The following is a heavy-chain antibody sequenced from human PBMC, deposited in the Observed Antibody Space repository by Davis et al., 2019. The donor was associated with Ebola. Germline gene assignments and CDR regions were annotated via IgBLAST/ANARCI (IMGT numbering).Heavy chain of an antibody. D-gene: IGHD3-3*01. Sequence: MPSETLSLTCTVSGASISSTNWWSWVRQPPGKGLEWIGETHHSGTSNYNLSLKSRVSISIDRSKNQFSLKVNSVTAADTAVYFCARDRLMEWLLQGHYYYYGMDVWGQGTTVTVSS. J-gene: IGHJ6*02. CDR1: GASISSTNW. V-gene: IGHV4-4*02. CDR2: THHSGTS. CDR3: ARDRLMEWLLQGHYYYYGMDV.